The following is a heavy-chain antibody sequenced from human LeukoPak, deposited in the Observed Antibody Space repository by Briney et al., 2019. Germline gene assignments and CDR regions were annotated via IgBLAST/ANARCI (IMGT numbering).Heavy chain of an antibody. J-gene: IGHJ4*02. Sequence: GGSLRLSCAASGFTFSSYGMHWVRQAPGKGLEWVAFIRYDGSNKYYADSVKGRFTISRDNSKNTLYLQMNSLRAEDTAVYHCAKEAPQGDSGYPRGADYWGQGTLVTVSS. D-gene: IGHD5-12*01. V-gene: IGHV3-30*02. CDR3: AKEAPQGDSGYPRGADY. CDR2: IRYDGSNK. CDR1: GFTFSSYG.